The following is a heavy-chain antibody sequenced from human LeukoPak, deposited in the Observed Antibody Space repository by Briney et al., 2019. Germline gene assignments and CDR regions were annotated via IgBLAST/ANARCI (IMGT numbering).Heavy chain of an antibody. D-gene: IGHD2-15*01. CDR2: INHSGST. J-gene: IGHJ6*02. CDR1: GGSFSGYY. Sequence: SETLSLTCAVYGGSFSGYYWSWIRQPPGKGLEWIGEINHSGSTNYNPSLKSRVTISVDTSKNQFSLKLSSVTAADTVVYYCARDQILRYYGMDVWGQGTTVTVSS. V-gene: IGHV4-34*01. CDR3: ARDQILRYYGMDV.